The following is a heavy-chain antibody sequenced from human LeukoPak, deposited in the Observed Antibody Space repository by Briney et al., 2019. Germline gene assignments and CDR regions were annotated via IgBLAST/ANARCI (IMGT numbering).Heavy chain of an antibody. V-gene: IGHV1-69*13. Sequence: GASVKVSCKASGGTFSSYAISWVRQATGQGLEWMGGIIPIFGTANYAQKFQGRVTITADESTSTAYMELSSLRSEDTAVYYCARGRGEAARPNGMDVWGQGTTVTVSS. J-gene: IGHJ6*02. CDR1: GGTFSSYA. CDR3: ARGRGEAARPNGMDV. D-gene: IGHD6-6*01. CDR2: IIPIFGTA.